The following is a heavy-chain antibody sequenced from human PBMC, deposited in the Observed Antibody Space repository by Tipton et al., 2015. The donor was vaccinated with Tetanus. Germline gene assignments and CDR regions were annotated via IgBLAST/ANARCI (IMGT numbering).Heavy chain of an antibody. Sequence: TLSLTCAVYGGSFSGYYWSWIRQPPGKGLEWIGEINHSGSTNYNPSLKSRVTISVDTSKNQFSLKLSSVTAADTAVYYCARVKGSGIAARPGKSYYGMDVWGQGTTVTVSS. CDR2: INHSGST. CDR3: ARVKGSGIAARPGKSYYGMDV. D-gene: IGHD6-6*01. V-gene: IGHV4-34*01. CDR1: GGSFSGYY. J-gene: IGHJ6*02.